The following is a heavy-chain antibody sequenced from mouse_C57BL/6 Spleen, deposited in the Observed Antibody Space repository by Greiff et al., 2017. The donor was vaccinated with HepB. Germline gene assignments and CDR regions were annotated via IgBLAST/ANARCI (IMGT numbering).Heavy chain of an antibody. V-gene: IGHV5-6*01. CDR1: GFTFSSYG. Sequence: EVMLVESGGDLVKPGGSLKLSCAASGFTFSSYGMSWVRQTPDKRLEWVATISSGGSYTYYPDSVKGRFTISRDNAKNTLYLQMSSLKSEDTAMYYCARNPYDGYYGDYYAMDYWGQGTSVTVSS. CDR3: ARNPYDGYYGDYYAMDY. D-gene: IGHD2-3*01. J-gene: IGHJ4*01. CDR2: ISSGGSYT.